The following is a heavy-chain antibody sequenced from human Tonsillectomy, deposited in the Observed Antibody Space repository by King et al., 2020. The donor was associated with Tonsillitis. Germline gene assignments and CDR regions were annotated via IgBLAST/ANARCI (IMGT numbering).Heavy chain of an antibody. CDR1: GYIFIGYY. V-gene: IGHV1-2*04. CDR2: VNPNTGAT. Sequence: VQLVESGAEVRKPGASVKVSCKPSGYIFIGYYIHWVRQAPGQGLEWMGWVNPNTGATNYARKFQGWVTMTRDTSISTAYMELSRLKSDDTATYYCARGGTTMGKYFYYTMDVWGQGTTVAVSS. J-gene: IGHJ6*02. CDR3: ARGGTTMGKYFYYTMDV. D-gene: IGHD1-1*01.